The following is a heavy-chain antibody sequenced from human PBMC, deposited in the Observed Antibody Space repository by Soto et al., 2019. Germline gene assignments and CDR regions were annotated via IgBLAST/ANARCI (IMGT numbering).Heavy chain of an antibody. CDR2: TYYRSKWYN. D-gene: IGHD1-1*01. CDR1: GDSVSSNSAA. CDR3: ARAAEELERVYYYYGMDV. V-gene: IGHV6-1*01. Sequence: PSQTLSLTCAISGDSVSSNSAAWNWIRQSPSRGLEWLGRTYYRSKWYNDYVVSVKSRITINPDTSKNQFSLQLNSVTPEDTAVYYCARAAEELERVYYYYGMDVWGQGTTVTVSS. J-gene: IGHJ6*02.